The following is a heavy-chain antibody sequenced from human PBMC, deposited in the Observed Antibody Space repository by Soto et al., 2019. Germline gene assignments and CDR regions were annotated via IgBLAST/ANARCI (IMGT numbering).Heavy chain of an antibody. V-gene: IGHV1-69*13. J-gene: IGHJ4*02. D-gene: IGHD6-13*01. Sequence: ASVKVSCKASGGTLSSYAISWVRQAPGQGLEWMGGIIPIFGTANYAQKFQGRVTITADESTTTAYMELSSLRSEDTAVYYCARDDRYSSSGKFDYWGQGTLVTVSS. CDR2: IIPIFGTA. CDR1: GGTLSSYA. CDR3: ARDDRYSSSGKFDY.